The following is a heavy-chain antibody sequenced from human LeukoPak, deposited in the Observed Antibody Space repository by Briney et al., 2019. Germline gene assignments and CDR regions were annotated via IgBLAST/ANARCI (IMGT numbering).Heavy chain of an antibody. J-gene: IGHJ4*02. D-gene: IGHD2-2*01. V-gene: IGHV3-11*04. Sequence: GGSLRLSCAASRFTFSNYYMNWIRQAPGKGLEWVSYISSSGSTIYYADSVKGRFTISRDNAKNSLYLQMNSLRAEDTAVYYCASPPTAYCSTISCFDRNEDYWGQGTLVTVSS. CDR2: ISSSGSTI. CDR3: ASPPTAYCSTISCFDRNEDY. CDR1: RFTFSNYY.